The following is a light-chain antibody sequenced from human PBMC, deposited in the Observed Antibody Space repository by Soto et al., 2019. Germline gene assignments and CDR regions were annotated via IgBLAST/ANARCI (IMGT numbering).Light chain of an antibody. Sequence: DIHMTQSPSSLSASVGDRVTITCRASQNIDSYLNWYRQKPGRAPELLIYAASKLQRGVPSRFRGSGSGTDFTLTIISLQPEDFASYYCQQSYNVFSWTFGQGTKVDIK. V-gene: IGKV1-39*01. CDR1: QNIDSY. J-gene: IGKJ1*01. CDR3: QQSYNVFSWT. CDR2: AAS.